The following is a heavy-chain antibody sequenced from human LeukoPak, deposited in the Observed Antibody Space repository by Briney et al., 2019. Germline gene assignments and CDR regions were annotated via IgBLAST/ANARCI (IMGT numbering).Heavy chain of an antibody. CDR3: ARDAGNSGYGCDL. Sequence: GGSLRLSCAASGFIFTSYGMHWVRQAPGKGLEWVSHIRSSSETFYADSVKGRFTISRDNARNSLYLQMNNLRGEDTAIYYCARDAGNSGYGCDLWGQGTLVTVSS. D-gene: IGHD5-12*01. CDR2: IRSSSET. J-gene: IGHJ5*02. CDR1: GFIFTSYG. V-gene: IGHV3-48*01.